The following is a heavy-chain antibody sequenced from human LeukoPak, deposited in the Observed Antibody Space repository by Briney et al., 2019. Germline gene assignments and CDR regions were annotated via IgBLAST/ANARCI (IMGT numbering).Heavy chain of an antibody. D-gene: IGHD5-24*01. CDR3: ARAVVEMASMIDY. Sequence: PSETLSLTCTVSGGSINSHYWSWIRQPPGKGLEWIGYIYYSGNTYYNPAFKSRVTISVDTSKNQFSLKLSSVTAADTAVYYCARAVVEMASMIDYWGQGIVVSVSS. V-gene: IGHV4-59*11. J-gene: IGHJ4*02. CDR1: GGSINSHY. CDR2: IYYSGNT.